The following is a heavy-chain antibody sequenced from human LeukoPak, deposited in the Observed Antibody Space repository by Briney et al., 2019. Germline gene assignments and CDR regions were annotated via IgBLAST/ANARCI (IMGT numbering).Heavy chain of an antibody. CDR1: GYTFTSYG. CDR2: ISAYNGNT. J-gene: IGHJ3*02. Sequence: ASVKVSCKASGYTFTSYGISWVRQAPGQGLEWMGWISAYNGNTNYAQKLQGRVTMTTDTSTSTAYMELRSLRSDDTAVYYCARARLITIFGVVTPDAFDIWGQGTMVTVSS. V-gene: IGHV1-18*01. CDR3: ARARLITIFGVVTPDAFDI. D-gene: IGHD3-3*01.